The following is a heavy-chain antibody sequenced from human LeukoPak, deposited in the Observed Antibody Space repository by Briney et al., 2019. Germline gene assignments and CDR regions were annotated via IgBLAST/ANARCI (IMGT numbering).Heavy chain of an antibody. V-gene: IGHV3-23*01. Sequence: GGSLRLSCAASGFTFSSHGMNWVRQAPGKGLEWVSGISPSGGITYYTDSVKGRSTISRDNSKNTVSLQMNSLRAEDTAVYYCAKDQQWLVPFDYWGQGTLVTVSS. CDR3: AKDQQWLVPFDY. CDR1: GFTFSSHG. CDR2: ISPSGGIT. D-gene: IGHD6-19*01. J-gene: IGHJ4*02.